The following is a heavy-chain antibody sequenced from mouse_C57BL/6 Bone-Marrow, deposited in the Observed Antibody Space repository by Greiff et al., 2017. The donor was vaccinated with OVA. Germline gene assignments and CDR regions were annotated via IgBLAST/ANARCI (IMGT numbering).Heavy chain of an antibody. J-gene: IGHJ3*01. CDR3: TRGRWPRGFAY. CDR2: ISSGGDYI. CDR1: GFTFSSYA. D-gene: IGHD2-3*01. Sequence: EVKLMESGEGLVKPGGSLKLSCAASGFTFSSYAMSWVRQTPEKRLEWVAYISSGGDYIYYADTVKGRFTISRDNARNTLYLQMSSLKSEDTAMYYCTRGRWPRGFAYWGQGTLVTVSA. V-gene: IGHV5-9-1*02.